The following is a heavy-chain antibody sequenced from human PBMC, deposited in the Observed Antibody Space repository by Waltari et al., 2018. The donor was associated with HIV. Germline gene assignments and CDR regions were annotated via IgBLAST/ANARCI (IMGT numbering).Heavy chain of an antibody. J-gene: IGHJ4*02. CDR3: ARLRGGYDFDY. V-gene: IGHV3-7*01. D-gene: IGHD5-12*01. CDR1: GFTFSSYW. CDR2: IKQDGSEK. Sequence: EVQLVESGGGLVQPGGSLRLSCAASGFTFSSYWMSSVRQAPGKGLVCVANIKQDGSEKSYVDSVTGRFRISRDNAKNSLYLQMNNLRAEDSAVYYCARLRGGYDFDYWGQGPLVTVSS.